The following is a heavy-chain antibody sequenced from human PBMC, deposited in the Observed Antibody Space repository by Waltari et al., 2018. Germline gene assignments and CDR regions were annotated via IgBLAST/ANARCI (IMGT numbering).Heavy chain of an antibody. J-gene: IGHJ5*02. CDR1: GYTFTSYG. CDR2: ISAYNGNT. D-gene: IGHD3-10*01. V-gene: IGHV1-18*01. Sequence: QVQLVQSGAEVKKPGASVKVSCKASGYTFTSYGISWVRQAPGQGLAWMGWISAYNGNTNYAQKLQGRVTMTTDTSTSTAYMELRSLRSDDTAVYYCARDRRLVGITMVRERTEFDPWGQGTLVTVSS. CDR3: ARDRRLVGITMVRERTEFDP.